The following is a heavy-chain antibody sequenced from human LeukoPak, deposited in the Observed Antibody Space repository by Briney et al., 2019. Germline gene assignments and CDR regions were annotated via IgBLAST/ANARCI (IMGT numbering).Heavy chain of an antibody. V-gene: IGHV4-39*01. D-gene: IGHD1-26*01. CDR2: IYYSGST. J-gene: IGHJ6*03. CDR3: ARHSAAGAAYYYYYMDV. CDR1: GGSISSSSYY. Sequence: SETLSLTCTVSGGSISSSSYYWGWIRQPPGKGLEWIGSIYYSGSTYYNPSLKSRVTISVDTSKNQFSLKLSSVTAADTAVYYCARHSAAGAAYYYYYMDVWGKGTTVTVSS.